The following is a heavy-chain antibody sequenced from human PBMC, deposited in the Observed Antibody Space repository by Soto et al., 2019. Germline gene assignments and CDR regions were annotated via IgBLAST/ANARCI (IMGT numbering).Heavy chain of an antibody. V-gene: IGHV4-59*01. CDR3: AMSLVRGVIDY. CDR1: GGSISSYY. CDR2: IYYSGST. J-gene: IGHJ4*02. D-gene: IGHD3-10*01. Sequence: QVQLQESGPGLVKPSETLSLTCTVSGGSISSYYWSWIRQPPGKGLEWIGYIYYSGSTNYNPSLKSRVTLSVDTAKNQFSLKLSSVTAADTAVYYGAMSLVRGVIDYWGQGTLVTVSS.